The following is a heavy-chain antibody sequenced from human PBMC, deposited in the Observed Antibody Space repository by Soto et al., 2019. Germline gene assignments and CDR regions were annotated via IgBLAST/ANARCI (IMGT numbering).Heavy chain of an antibody. J-gene: IGHJ3*02. D-gene: IGHD5-12*01. CDR3: AKDNGSGCDWLRVGDASDI. CDR2: ISYDGSNK. CDR1: GFIFSSYG. V-gene: IGHV3-30*18. Sequence: QVQLVESGGGVVQPGRSLRLSCAASGFIFSSYGMHWVRQSPGKGLEWVAVISYDGSNKYYADSVKGRLTISRDNSKNTLYLHMNSLRGEDTAVYYCAKDNGSGCDWLRVGDASDIWGQGTMVTVSS.